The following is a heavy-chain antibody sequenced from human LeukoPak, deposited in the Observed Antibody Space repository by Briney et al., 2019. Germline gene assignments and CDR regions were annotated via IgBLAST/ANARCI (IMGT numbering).Heavy chain of an antibody. V-gene: IGHV3-73*01. D-gene: IGHD1-26*01. CDR1: GFTFRSSA. CDR2: IRSKANSYAT. Sequence: PGGSLRLSCAAPGFTFRSSAMNWVRQASGKGLEWVGRIRSKANSYATAYAASVKGRFTISRDDSKNTAYLQMNSLKTEDTAVYYCTSIYTGIPEYFDYWGQGTLVTVSS. CDR3: TSIYTGIPEYFDY. J-gene: IGHJ4*02.